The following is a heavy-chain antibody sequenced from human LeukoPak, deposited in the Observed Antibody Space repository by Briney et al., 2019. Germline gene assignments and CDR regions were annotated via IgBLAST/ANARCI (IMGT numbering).Heavy chain of an antibody. Sequence: SVKVSCKASGGTFSSYAISWVRQAPGQGLEWMGGIIPIFGTANYAQKFQGRVTITTDESTSTAYMELSSLRSEDTAVYYCARDSRSTARSVWWFDPWGQGTLVTVSS. D-gene: IGHD2-21*02. J-gene: IGHJ5*02. CDR2: IIPIFGTA. CDR1: GGTFSSYA. CDR3: ARDSRSTARSVWWFDP. V-gene: IGHV1-69*05.